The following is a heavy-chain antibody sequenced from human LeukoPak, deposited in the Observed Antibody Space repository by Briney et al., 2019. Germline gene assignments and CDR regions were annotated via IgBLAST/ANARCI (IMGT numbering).Heavy chain of an antibody. Sequence: PSQTLSLTCTVSGGSISSGDYYWSWIRQPPGKGLEWIGYIYYTVSTFYNPSLKSRVAISVDTSKNLFSLKLTSVTAADTAVYYCARNDCSSTSCQFGDVFDIWGQGAMVTV. D-gene: IGHD2-2*01. CDR1: GGSISSGDYY. V-gene: IGHV4-30-4*08. CDR3: ARNDCSSTSCQFGDVFDI. J-gene: IGHJ3*02. CDR2: IYYTVST.